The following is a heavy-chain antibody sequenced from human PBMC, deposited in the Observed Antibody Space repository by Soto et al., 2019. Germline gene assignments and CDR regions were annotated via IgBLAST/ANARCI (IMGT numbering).Heavy chain of an antibody. D-gene: IGHD3-22*01. CDR3: ARSGLALPYSASHWFDP. J-gene: IGHJ5*02. Sequence: EVEVLESGGDLVQSGGSLRLSCAASGFIFFTYGMSWVRQAPGKGLEWLSSISDSGHYIYYADSVKGRFTISRDNAKNSLFLQMNSLRGEDTAVYYCARSGLALPYSASHWFDPWGHGTLVTVSS. CDR1: GFIFFTYG. CDR2: ISDSGHYI. V-gene: IGHV3-21*01.